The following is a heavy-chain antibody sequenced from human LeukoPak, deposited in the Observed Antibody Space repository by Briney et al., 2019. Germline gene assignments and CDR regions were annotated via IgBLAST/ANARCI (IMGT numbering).Heavy chain of an antibody. CDR1: GGSISSSSYY. J-gene: IGHJ4*02. CDR2: IYYSGST. Sequence: KASATLSLTCTVAGGSISSSSYYWGWIRQPPGKGLEWIGSIYYSGSTYYNPSLKSRVTISVDTSKNQFSLKLRSVTAADTAVYYCARRMWFGELYYSDYRGQGTLVTVSS. V-gene: IGHV4-39*01. D-gene: IGHD3-10*01. CDR3: ARRMWFGELYYSDY.